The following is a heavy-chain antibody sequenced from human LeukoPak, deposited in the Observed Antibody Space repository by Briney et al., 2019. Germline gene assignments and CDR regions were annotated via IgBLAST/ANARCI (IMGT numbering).Heavy chain of an antibody. J-gene: IGHJ4*02. Sequence: KPSETLSLTCTVSGGSISSYYWSWIRQPPVKVLEWIGYIYYSGSTNYNPSLKSRVTISVDTSKNQFSLKLSSVTAADTAVYYCAREGWIQSSHFFDYWGQGTLVTVSS. CDR3: AREGWIQSSHFFDY. CDR1: GGSISSYY. V-gene: IGHV4-59*01. CDR2: IYYSGST. D-gene: IGHD5-18*01.